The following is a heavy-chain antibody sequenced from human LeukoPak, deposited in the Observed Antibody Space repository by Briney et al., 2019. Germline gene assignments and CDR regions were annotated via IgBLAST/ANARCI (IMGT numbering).Heavy chain of an antibody. CDR1: GFIFSQYS. D-gene: IGHD3-22*01. V-gene: IGHV3-48*01. J-gene: IGHJ4*02. CDR2: ISSSSSTI. CDR3: ARGAYYYED. Sequence: PGGSLRLSCAASGFIFSQYSMNWVRQAPGKGLEWVSYISSSSSTIYYADSVKGRFTISRDNAKNSLYLQMNSLRAEDTAVYYCARGAYYYEDWGQGTLVTVSS.